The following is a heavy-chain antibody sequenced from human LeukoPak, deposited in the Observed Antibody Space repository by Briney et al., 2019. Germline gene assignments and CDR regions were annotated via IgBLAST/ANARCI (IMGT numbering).Heavy chain of an antibody. CDR1: GYTFTGYY. CDR2: INPNSGGT. J-gene: IGHJ6*03. D-gene: IGHD2-2*01. Sequence: ASVKVSCKASGYTFTGYYMHWVRQAPGQGLEWMGWINPNSGGTNYAQKFQGRVTMTRDTSISTAYMELSRLRSDDTAVYYCAAPYCSSTSCDAYYYYYYMDVWGKGTTVTVSS. CDR3: AAPYCSSTSCDAYYYYYYMDV. V-gene: IGHV1-2*02.